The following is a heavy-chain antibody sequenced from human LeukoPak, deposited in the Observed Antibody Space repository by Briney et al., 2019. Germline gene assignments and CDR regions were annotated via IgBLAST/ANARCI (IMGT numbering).Heavy chain of an antibody. D-gene: IGHD2-2*01. V-gene: IGHV3-21*01. CDR3: ARDPDRVVPAAIPWFDP. J-gene: IGHJ5*02. CDR1: GFTFSSYS. Sequence: GGSLRLSCAASGFTFSSYSMNWVRQAPGKGLEWVSSISSSSSYIYYADSVKGRFTISRDNAKNSLYLQMNSLRAEDTAVYYCARDPDRVVPAAIPWFDPWGQGTLVTVSS. CDR2: ISSSSSYI.